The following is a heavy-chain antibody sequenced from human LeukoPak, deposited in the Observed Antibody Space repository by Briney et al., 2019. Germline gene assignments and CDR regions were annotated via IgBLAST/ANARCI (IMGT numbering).Heavy chain of an antibody. CDR3: ARRLTQYDCFDP. CDR1: GDSVTSNSVA. J-gene: IGHJ5*02. V-gene: IGHV6-1*01. CDR2: TYYRSTWYN. Sequence: SQTLSLTCAISGDSVTSNSVAWNWIRQSPSRGLEWLGRTYYRSTWYNDYAVSVRGRITVNPDTSKNQFSLHLNSVTPEDTAVYYCARRLTQYDCFDPWGQGILVTVSS. D-gene: IGHD2-2*01.